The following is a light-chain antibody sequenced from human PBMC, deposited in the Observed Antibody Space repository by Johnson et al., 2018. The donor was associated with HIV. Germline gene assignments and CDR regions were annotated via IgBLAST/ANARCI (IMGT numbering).Light chain of an antibody. J-gene: IGLJ1*01. CDR3: GTWDSSLSVYV. CDR2: DNN. Sequence: QSVLTQPPSVSAAPGQKVTISCSGSSSNIGNNYVSWYQHLPGTAPKLLTYDNNKRPSGIPDRFSGSKSGTSATLGITGLQTGDEADYYCGTWDSSLSVYVFGTGTKVTVL. V-gene: IGLV1-51*01. CDR1: SSNIGNNY.